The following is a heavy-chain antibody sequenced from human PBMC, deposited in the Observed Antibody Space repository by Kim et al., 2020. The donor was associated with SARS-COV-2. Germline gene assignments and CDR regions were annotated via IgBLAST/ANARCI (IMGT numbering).Heavy chain of an antibody. CDR1: GFTFSSYN. CDR2: ISRSSNTI. J-gene: IGHJ6*02. D-gene: IGHD3-22*01. Sequence: GGSLRLSCAASGFTFSSYNMNWVRQAPGKGLEWVSYISRSSNTIYYADSVKGRFTISRDNAKNSLYLQMNSLREEDTAVYYCARDEYYYDSSGSYYGMDVWGQGTTVTVSS. CDR3: ARDEYYYDSSGSYYGMDV. V-gene: IGHV3-48*02.